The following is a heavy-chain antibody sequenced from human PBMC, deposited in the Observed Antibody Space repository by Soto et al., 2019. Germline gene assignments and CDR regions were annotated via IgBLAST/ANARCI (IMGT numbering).Heavy chain of an antibody. CDR1: GFTSSIYA. J-gene: IGHJ3*02. V-gene: IGHV3-23*01. D-gene: IGHD5-12*01. CDR3: AKDFSGPGLRYDSFDI. CDR2: ISGSGGST. Sequence: PGGSLRLSCAASGFTSSIYAMSWVRQAPGKGLEWVSGISGSGGSTYYADSVKGRFTISRDNSKNTLYLQMNSLRAEDTAVYYCAKDFSGPGLRYDSFDIWGQGTVVTVSS.